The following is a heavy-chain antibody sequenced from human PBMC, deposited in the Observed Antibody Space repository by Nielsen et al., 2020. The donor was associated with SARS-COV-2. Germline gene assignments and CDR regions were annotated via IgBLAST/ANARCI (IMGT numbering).Heavy chain of an antibody. CDR3: ARTDPGVPT. V-gene: IGHV3-11*01. CDR2: ISGRGDII. Sequence: RQPPGKGLEWVSYISGRGDIIFYTDSVEGRFTISRDNAKNSLYLQMNSLRAEDTAVYYCARTDPGVPTWGQGTLVTVSS. D-gene: IGHD7-27*01. J-gene: IGHJ5*02.